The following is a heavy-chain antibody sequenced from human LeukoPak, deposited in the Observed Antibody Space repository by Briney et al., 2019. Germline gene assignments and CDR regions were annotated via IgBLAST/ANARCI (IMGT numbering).Heavy chain of an antibody. CDR2: INTNTGNP. V-gene: IGHV7-4-1*02. CDR1: GYTFTSYA. Sequence: ASVKVSCKASGYTFTSYAMNWVRQAPGQGLEWMGWINTNTGNPTYAQGFTGRFVFSLDTSVSTAYLQISSLKAEDTAVYYCARPSPSGYYDSLDIWGQGTMVTVSS. J-gene: IGHJ3*02. CDR3: ARPSPSGYYDSLDI. D-gene: IGHD3-22*01.